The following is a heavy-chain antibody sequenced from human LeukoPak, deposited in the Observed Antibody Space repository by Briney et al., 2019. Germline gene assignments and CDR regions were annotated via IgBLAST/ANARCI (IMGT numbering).Heavy chain of an antibody. J-gene: IGHJ4*02. D-gene: IGHD3-16*02. CDR3: AQGSLRAEGNYRPIDY. CDR2: ISGSGAGT. CDR1: GFTFSSHA. V-gene: IGHV3-23*01. Sequence: GGSLRLSCAVSGFTFSSHAMSWVRQAPGKGLEWVSVISGSGAGTYYADSVKGRFTISRDNSKNTLYLQMNSLRAEDTAVYYCAQGSLRAEGNYRPIDYWGQGTLVTVSS.